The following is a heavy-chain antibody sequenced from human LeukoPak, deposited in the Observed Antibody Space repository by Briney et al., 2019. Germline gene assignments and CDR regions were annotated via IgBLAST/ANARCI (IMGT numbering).Heavy chain of an antibody. CDR1: GYSFTSYW. Sequence: GESLKIPCYSSGYSFTSYWNGWVRQMPGKGLEGMGIIYPGDSDTRYSPSFQGQVTFSADRSISTAYLQWNSLKASDTAIYFCARQPHRAGGPLRSFDVWGQGTMVTVSP. CDR3: ARQPHRAGGPLRSFDV. D-gene: IGHD1-26*01. V-gene: IGHV5-51*01. CDR2: IYPGDSDT. J-gene: IGHJ3*01.